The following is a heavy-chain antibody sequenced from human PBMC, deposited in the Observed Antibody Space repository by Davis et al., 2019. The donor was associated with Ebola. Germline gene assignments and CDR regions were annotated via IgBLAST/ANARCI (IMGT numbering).Heavy chain of an antibody. D-gene: IGHD6-13*01. Sequence: SLKISCEASGFTFPSYAMNWVRQAPGKGLEWVSGISWNSGSIGYADSVKGRFTISRDNAKNSLYLQMNSLRAEDTALYYCAKGSSSSWSYYGMDVWGQGTTVTVSS. CDR3: AKGSSSSWSYYGMDV. CDR1: GFTFPSYA. J-gene: IGHJ6*02. V-gene: IGHV3-9*01. CDR2: ISWNSGSI.